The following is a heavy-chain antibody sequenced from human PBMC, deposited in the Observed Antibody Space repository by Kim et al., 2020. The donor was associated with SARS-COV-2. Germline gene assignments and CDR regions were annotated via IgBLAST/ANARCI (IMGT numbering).Heavy chain of an antibody. Sequence: GGSLRLSCAASGFTFSNAWMSWVRQAPGKGLEWVGRIKSKIDGGTTDYAAPVKGRFTISRDDSKNTLYLQMNSLKTEDTAVYYCTTVVYYGSGSYFRDYWGQGTLVTVSS. CDR3: TTVVYYGSGSYFRDY. CDR1: GFTFSNAW. D-gene: IGHD3-10*01. V-gene: IGHV3-15*01. J-gene: IGHJ4*02. CDR2: IKSKIDGGTT.